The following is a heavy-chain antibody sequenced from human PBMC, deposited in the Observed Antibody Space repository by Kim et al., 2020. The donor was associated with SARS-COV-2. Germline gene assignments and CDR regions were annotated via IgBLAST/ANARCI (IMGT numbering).Heavy chain of an antibody. J-gene: IGHJ6*03. V-gene: IGHV4-30-2*04. CDR3: ASNGGSGWPDYYYYYLDV. Sequence: KSRVTISVDTSKNQFSLKLSSVTAADTAVYYCASNGGSGWPDYYYYYLDVWGKGTTVTVSS. D-gene: IGHD6-19*01.